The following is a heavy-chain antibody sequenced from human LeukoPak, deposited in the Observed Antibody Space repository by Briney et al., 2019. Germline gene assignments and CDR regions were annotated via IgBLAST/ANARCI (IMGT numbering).Heavy chain of an antibody. CDR1: GGSISSYY. Sequence: SETLSPTCTVSGGSISSYYWSWIRQPPGKGLEWIGYIYYSGSTNYNPSLKSRVTISVDTSKNQFSLKLSSVTAADTAVYYCAREDRIAAAGTGFDYWGQGTLVTVSS. D-gene: IGHD6-13*01. J-gene: IGHJ4*02. CDR3: AREDRIAAAGTGFDY. V-gene: IGHV4-59*01. CDR2: IYYSGST.